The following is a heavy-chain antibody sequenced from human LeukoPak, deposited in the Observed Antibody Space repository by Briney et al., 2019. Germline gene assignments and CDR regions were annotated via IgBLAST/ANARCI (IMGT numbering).Heavy chain of an antibody. J-gene: IGHJ4*02. CDR2: IRSEANSYTT. V-gene: IGHV3-73*01. CDR3: VRGGTTDQYFDY. CDR1: GFGFSVSG. D-gene: IGHD1-14*01. Sequence: PGGSLRLSCGASGFGFSVSGINWVRQASGQGLEWVGRIRSEANSYTTTYAASVRGRFTVSRDDSKNTAYLQMNSLKTEDTAVYYCVRGGTTDQYFDYWGQGILVTVSS.